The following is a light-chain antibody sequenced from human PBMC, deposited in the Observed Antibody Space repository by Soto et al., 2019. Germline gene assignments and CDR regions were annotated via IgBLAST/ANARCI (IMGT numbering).Light chain of an antibody. J-gene: IGKJ2*01. Sequence: EVVLTQSPGTLSLSPGERATHSCRASHSVRNNYFAWYQQKPGQAPRLLIFGSSDRATGIPDRFSGSESGTDFTLTIRRLEPEDFAVYYCQQYGSSPPYTFGQGTKLEIK. CDR1: HSVRNNY. V-gene: IGKV3-20*01. CDR3: QQYGSSPPYT. CDR2: GSS.